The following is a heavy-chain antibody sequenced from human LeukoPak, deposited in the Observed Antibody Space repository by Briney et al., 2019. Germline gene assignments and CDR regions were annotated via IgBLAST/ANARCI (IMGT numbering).Heavy chain of an antibody. CDR3: ARARARARTGIAAAGTVYNWFDP. CDR1: GGTFSSYA. Sequence: SVTVSCKASGGTFSSYAISWVRQAPGQGLEWMGGSIPIFGTANYAQKFQGRVTITADKSTSTAYMELSSLRSEDAAVYYCARARARARTGIAAAGTVYNWFDPWGQGTLVTVSS. J-gene: IGHJ5*02. V-gene: IGHV1-69*06. D-gene: IGHD6-13*01. CDR2: SIPIFGTA.